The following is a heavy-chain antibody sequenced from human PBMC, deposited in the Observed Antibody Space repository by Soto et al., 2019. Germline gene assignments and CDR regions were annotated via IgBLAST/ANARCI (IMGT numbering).Heavy chain of an antibody. J-gene: IGHJ6*02. CDR3: ARSKGGSWYYCCFGMDV. CDR2: ISYSGTT. D-gene: IGHD3-16*01. V-gene: IGHV4-39*01. CDR1: GDSISTSSYY. Sequence: SETLSLTCTVSGDSISTSSYYWGWIRQAPGKGMEWIGTISYSGTTYYNPSLQSRVTISVDTSTNQFSLMLTSVTAADTAIYYCARSKGGSWYYCCFGMDVWGQGTTVTVSS.